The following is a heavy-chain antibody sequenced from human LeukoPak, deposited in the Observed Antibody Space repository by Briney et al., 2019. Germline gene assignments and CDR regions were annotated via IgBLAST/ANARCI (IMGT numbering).Heavy chain of an antibody. CDR2: IRYDGSNK. Sequence: GSLRLSCAASGFSFTTHSMNWVRQAPGKGLEWVAFIRYDGSNKYYADSVKARFTLSRDNSKNTMYLQMNTLRAEDTAVYYCATGYSSGWYGRLDYWGQGTLVTVSS. J-gene: IGHJ4*02. D-gene: IGHD6-19*01. CDR3: ATGYSSGWYGRLDY. CDR1: GFSFTTHS. V-gene: IGHV3-30*02.